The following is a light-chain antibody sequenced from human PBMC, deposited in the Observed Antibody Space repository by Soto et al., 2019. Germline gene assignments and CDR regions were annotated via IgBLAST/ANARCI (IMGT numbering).Light chain of an antibody. CDR3: QQYNSFTWT. Sequence: DIQMTQSPSTLSASVGDRVTITCRASQSSSRWLAWYQQKPGKAPKVLIYDASSLESGVPSRFSGSGSGTEFTLTISSLQPDDFATYYCQQYNSFTWTFGQGTKVEVK. CDR2: DAS. V-gene: IGKV1-5*01. CDR1: QSSSRW. J-gene: IGKJ1*01.